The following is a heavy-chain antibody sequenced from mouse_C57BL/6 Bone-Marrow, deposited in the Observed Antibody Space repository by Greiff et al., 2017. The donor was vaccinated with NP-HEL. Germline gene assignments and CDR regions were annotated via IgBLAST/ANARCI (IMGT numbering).Heavy chain of an antibody. CDR2: IWRGGST. D-gene: IGHD1-1*01. Sequence: QVQLQQSGPGLVQPSQSLSITCTVSGFSLTSYGVHWVRQSPGKGLEWLGVIWRGGSTDYNAAFMSRLSITKDNSKSQVFFKMNSLQSDDTAIYYCATSYGSSYGYFDVWGTGTTVTVSS. CDR3: ATSYGSSYGYFDV. J-gene: IGHJ1*03. V-gene: IGHV2-5*01. CDR1: GFSLTSYG.